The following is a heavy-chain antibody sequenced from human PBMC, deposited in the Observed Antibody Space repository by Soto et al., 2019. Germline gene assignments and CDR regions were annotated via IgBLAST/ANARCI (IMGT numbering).Heavy chain of an antibody. CDR3: ASAYSSGWYGFDY. Sequence: GASVKVSCKASGGTFSSYAISWVRPAPGQGLEWMGGLIPIFGTANYAQKFQGRVTITADKSTSTAYMELSSLRSEDTAVYYCASAYSSGWYGFDYWGQGTLVTVSS. CDR1: GGTFSSYA. D-gene: IGHD6-19*01. V-gene: IGHV1-69*06. CDR2: LIPIFGTA. J-gene: IGHJ4*02.